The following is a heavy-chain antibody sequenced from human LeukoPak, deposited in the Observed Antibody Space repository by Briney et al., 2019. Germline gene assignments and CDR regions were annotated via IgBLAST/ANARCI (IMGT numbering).Heavy chain of an antibody. CDR3: AIERTYYYDSSGYYYPYYFDY. CDR1: GGSISSSSYY. J-gene: IGHJ4*03. Sequence: SETLSLTCTVSGGSISSSSYYWGWIRQPPGKGLEWIGSIYYSGSTYYNPSLKSRVTISVDTSKNQFSLKLSSVTAADTAVYYCAIERTYYYDSSGYYYPYYFDYWGQGTTVTVSS. CDR2: IYYSGST. D-gene: IGHD3-22*01. V-gene: IGHV4-39*07.